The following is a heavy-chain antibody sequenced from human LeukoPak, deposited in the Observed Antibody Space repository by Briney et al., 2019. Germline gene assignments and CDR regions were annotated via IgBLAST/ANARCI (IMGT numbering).Heavy chain of an antibody. Sequence: GGSLRLSCAASGFIFSNYAMSWVRQAPGKGLEWVSSISGSDGSAYYADSVKGRFTISRDNSKNTLDLQMNSLRAEETAIYYCAKAQRGSGTYYNPYFDYWGQGTLVTVSS. V-gene: IGHV3-23*01. D-gene: IGHD3-10*01. CDR2: ISGSDGSA. J-gene: IGHJ4*02. CDR1: GFIFSNYA. CDR3: AKAQRGSGTYYNPYFDY.